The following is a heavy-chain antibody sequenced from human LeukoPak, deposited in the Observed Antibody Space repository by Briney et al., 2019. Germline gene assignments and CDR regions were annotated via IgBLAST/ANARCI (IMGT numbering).Heavy chain of an antibody. V-gene: IGHV3-30*02. Sequence: GGSLRLSCAASGFTFSSYGMPWVRQAPGKGLEWVAFKRYDGSNKYYADSVKGRFTISRDNSKNALYLQMNSLRTEDTAVYYCAKEIGLAVYFDFWGQGTLVTVSS. CDR2: KRYDGSNK. CDR1: GFTFSSYG. D-gene: IGHD3/OR15-3a*01. J-gene: IGHJ4*02. CDR3: AKEIGLAVYFDF.